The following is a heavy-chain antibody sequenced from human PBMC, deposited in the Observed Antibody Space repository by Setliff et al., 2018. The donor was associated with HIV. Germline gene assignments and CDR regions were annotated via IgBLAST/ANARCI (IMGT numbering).Heavy chain of an antibody. CDR1: GYSISTAYY. D-gene: IGHD3-22*01. CDR2: FHHSGSA. J-gene: IGHJ3*02. Sequence: PSETLSLTCAVSGYSISTAYYWAWIRQSPGKGLEWIGGFHHSGSAHYNPYLKSRVTISGQPSKNQFSLTLTSVTAADTAIYYCARQGAGYYYDSSDYYTGNGFDMWGQGTMVTVSS. CDR3: ARQGAGYYYDSSDYYTGNGFDM. V-gene: IGHV4-38-2*01.